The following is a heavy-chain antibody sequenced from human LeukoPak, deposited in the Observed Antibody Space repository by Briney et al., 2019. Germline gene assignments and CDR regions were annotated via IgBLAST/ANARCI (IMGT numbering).Heavy chain of an antibody. Sequence: PGGSLRLSCAASGFTLSSYWMHWVRPAPRKGPVWVSHISSGDVTNIGYPDAVKGRFTLSRDKAKNTMYLQMNSLGVEETAVYYCTRTTGERCFDCWGQGTQVTVSS. D-gene: IGHD4-11*01. CDR2: ISSGDVTNI. J-gene: IGHJ4*02. CDR1: GFTLSSYW. V-gene: IGHV3-74*01. CDR3: TRTTGERCFDC.